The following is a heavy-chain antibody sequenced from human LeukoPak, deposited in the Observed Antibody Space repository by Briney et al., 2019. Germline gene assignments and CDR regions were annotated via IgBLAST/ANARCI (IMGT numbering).Heavy chain of an antibody. D-gene: IGHD6-19*01. CDR3: AKAPKGYIAVAAYQDY. Sequence: QPGGSLRLSCAASGFTFSSYAMSWVRQAPGKGLEWVSAISGSGGSTYYADSVKGRFTISRDNSKNTLYLQMNSLRAEDTAVYYCAKAPKGYIAVAAYQDYWGQGTLVTVSS. CDR2: ISGSGGST. V-gene: IGHV3-23*01. CDR1: GFTFSSYA. J-gene: IGHJ4*02.